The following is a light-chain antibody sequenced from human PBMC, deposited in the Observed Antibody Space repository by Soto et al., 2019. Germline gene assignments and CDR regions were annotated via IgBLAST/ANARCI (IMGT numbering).Light chain of an antibody. CDR1: QGISSY. Sequence: AIRMTQSPSSLSASTGDRVTITCRASQGISSYLAWYQQKPGKAPKLLIYAASTLQSGVPSRFSGSGSGTDFPPTISCLQSEDFATYYCQQYYSYPRTFGQGTKVEIK. V-gene: IGKV1-8*01. CDR2: AAS. J-gene: IGKJ1*01. CDR3: QQYYSYPRT.